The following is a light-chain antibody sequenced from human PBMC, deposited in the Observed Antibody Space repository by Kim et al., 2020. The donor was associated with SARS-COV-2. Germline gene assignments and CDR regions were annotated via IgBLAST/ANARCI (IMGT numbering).Light chain of an antibody. Sequence: DIQMTQSPSTLSVSVGDRVTITCRVSQRIGTWLAWYQQKPGKAPRLLIYEASNLDSGVPSRFSGSGSGTEFTLTISSLQTDDFATYYCQQYNRSPGLTFGGGTKVDIK. V-gene: IGKV1-5*03. J-gene: IGKJ4*01. CDR3: QQYNRSPGLT. CDR2: EAS. CDR1: QRIGTW.